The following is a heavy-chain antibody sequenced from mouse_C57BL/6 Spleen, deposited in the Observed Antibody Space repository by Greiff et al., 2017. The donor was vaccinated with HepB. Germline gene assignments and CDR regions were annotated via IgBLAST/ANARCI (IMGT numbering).Heavy chain of an antibody. J-gene: IGHJ4*01. CDR3: ARSAYYYGSSYDAMDY. Sequence: QVQLQQPGTELVKPGASVKLSCKASGYTFTSYWMHWVKQRPGQGLEWIGNINPSNGGTNYNEKFKSKATLTVDKSSSTAYMQLSSLTSEDSAVYYCARSAYYYGSSYDAMDYWGQGTSVTVSS. V-gene: IGHV1-53*01. D-gene: IGHD1-1*01. CDR2: INPSNGGT. CDR1: GYTFTSYW.